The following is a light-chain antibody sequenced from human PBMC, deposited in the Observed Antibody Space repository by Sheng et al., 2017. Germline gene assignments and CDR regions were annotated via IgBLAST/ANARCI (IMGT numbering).Light chain of an antibody. CDR2: GAS. CDR3: QQYGSSPLYT. V-gene: IGKV3-20*01. CDR1: QSVSSSY. Sequence: EIVMTQSPGTLSLSPGERATLSCRASQSVSSSYLAWYQQKPGQAPRLLIYGASSRAPGIPDRFSGRGSGTDFTLTISRLEPGDFAVYYCQQYGSSPLYTFGQGTKLEI. J-gene: IGKJ2*01.